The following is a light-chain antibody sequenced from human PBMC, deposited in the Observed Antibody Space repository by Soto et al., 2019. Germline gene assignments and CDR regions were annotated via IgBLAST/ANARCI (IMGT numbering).Light chain of an antibody. CDR2: GAS. Sequence: IVLTQSPGTLSLSPGERATLSCRASQSVSSRLAWYQHKPRQAPRLLISGASSRATGIPDRFSGSGSGTDFTFFINRLDPEDSAVYYCQHNGRSFGQVRRLAIK. V-gene: IGKV3-20*01. J-gene: IGKJ5*01. CDR1: QSVSSR. CDR3: QHNGRS.